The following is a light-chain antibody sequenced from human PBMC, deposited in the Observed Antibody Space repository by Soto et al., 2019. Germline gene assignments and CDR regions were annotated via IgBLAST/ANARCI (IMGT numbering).Light chain of an antibody. J-gene: IGKJ1*01. CDR2: GAS. Sequence: DIVLTLSPGTLSLSTRERATLSCRASQSVSSSYLAWYQQKPGQAPRLLIYGASSRATGIPDRFSGSGSGTDFTLTISRLEPEDVAVYYCQQYGSSRTFGQGTKV. CDR3: QQYGSSRT. CDR1: QSVSSSY. V-gene: IGKV3-20*01.